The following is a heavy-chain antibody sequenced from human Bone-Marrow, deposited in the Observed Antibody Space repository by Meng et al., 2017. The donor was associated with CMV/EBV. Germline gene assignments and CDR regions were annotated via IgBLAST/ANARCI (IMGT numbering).Heavy chain of an antibody. V-gene: IGHV3-64*02. CDR1: GFTFSNYA. Sequence: GESLKISCAASGFTFSNYAMHWVRQAPGKGLEYVSAISSNGGSTYYADSVKGRFTISRDNSKNTRYLQMGSLRAEDMAVYYCASSGSSLSRGGMDVWGQGTTVTVSS. CDR2: ISSNGGST. CDR3: ASSGSSLSRGGMDV. D-gene: IGHD1-26*01. J-gene: IGHJ6*02.